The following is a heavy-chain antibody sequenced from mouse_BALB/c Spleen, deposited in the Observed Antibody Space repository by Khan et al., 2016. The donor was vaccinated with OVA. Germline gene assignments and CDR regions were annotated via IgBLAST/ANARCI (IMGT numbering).Heavy chain of an antibody. CDR2: LTTYTGEP. Sequence: GSNCLGWLTTYTGEPTYADDFKGRFAFSLETSASTAYLQINNLKNEDTATYFCASGGYWYFDVWGAGTTVTVSS. D-gene: IGHD1-1*02. CDR3: ASGGYWYFDV. J-gene: IGHJ1*01. V-gene: IGHV9-3-1*01.